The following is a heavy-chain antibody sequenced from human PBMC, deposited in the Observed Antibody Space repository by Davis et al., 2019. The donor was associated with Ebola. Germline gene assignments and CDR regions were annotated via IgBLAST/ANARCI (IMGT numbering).Heavy chain of an antibody. J-gene: IGHJ4*02. V-gene: IGHV3-30*18. CDR3: VKGLRLLDQ. CDR2: MSHDGKKE. Sequence: PGGSLRLSCAASGFIFNKYGIHWVRQAPGKGLEWVALMSHDGKKEYYSDSVKGRFSISRDDSKSALFLQMNNLRVEDTAVYYCVKGLRLLDQWGQGTPVTVSS. CDR1: GFIFNKYG.